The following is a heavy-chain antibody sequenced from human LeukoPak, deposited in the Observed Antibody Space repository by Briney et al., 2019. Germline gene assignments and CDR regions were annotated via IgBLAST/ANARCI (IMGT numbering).Heavy chain of an antibody. V-gene: IGHV4-59*12. D-gene: IGHD6-13*01. J-gene: IGHJ4*02. CDR1: GGSIRSYY. CDR3: ARRKQQLGVVMARGYYFDY. Sequence: PSETLSLTCTVSGGSIRSYYWNWIRQSPGKGLEWIGFIYYSGSTNKNPSLKSRVTISVDTSKNQISLKLSSVTAADTAVYYCARRKQQLGVVMARGYYFDYWGQGTLVTVSS. CDR2: IYYSGST.